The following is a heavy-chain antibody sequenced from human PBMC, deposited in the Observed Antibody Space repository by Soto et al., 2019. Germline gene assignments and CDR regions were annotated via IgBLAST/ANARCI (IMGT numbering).Heavy chain of an antibody. J-gene: IGHJ5*02. CDR2: IYYSGST. CDR1: GGSISSYY. D-gene: IGHD5-18*01. V-gene: IGHV4-59*01. Sequence: SETLSLTCTVSGGSISSYYWSWIRQPPGKGLEWIGYIYYSGSTNYNPSLKSRVTISVDTSKNQFSLKLSSVTAADTAVYYCATTHTGPRYNWFDPWGQGTLVTVSS. CDR3: ATTHTGPRYNWFDP.